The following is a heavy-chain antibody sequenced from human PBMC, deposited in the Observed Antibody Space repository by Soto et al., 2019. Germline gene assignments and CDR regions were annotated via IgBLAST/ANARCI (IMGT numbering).Heavy chain of an antibody. CDR2: IYHSGST. CDR3: AREGRYCSGGSCLNDAFDI. D-gene: IGHD2-15*01. V-gene: IGHV4-4*02. Sequence: SETLSLTCAVSGGSISSSNWWSWVRQPPGKGLEWIGEIYHSGSTNYNPSLKSRVTISVDKSKNQFSLKLSSVTAADTAVYYCAREGRYCSGGSCLNDAFDIWGQGTMVT. J-gene: IGHJ3*02. CDR1: GGSISSSNW.